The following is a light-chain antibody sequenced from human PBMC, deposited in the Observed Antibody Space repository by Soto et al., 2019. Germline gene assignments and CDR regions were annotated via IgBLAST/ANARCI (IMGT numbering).Light chain of an antibody. CDR1: QSVSSSY. CDR2: GAS. V-gene: IGKV3D-20*02. J-gene: IGKJ5*01. Sequence: PGERVTLSCRASQSVSSSYLTWYQQKPGQAPRLLIYGASTRATSIPARFSGSGSGTDFTLTISSLQPEDFAVYYCQQRSKWPITFGQGTRLEIK. CDR3: QQRSKWPIT.